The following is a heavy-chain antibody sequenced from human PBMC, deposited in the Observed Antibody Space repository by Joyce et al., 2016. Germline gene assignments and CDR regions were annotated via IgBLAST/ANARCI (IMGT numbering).Heavy chain of an antibody. V-gene: IGHV4-30-2*01. CDR3: ARAPRGPGYFDS. Sequence: QLLLQESGPGLVKTSQTLSLTCAVSGDSFTTGGYAWNWIRQPPGKGLEWSGDIYHSGNTHFTPSLQSRVTISVDRSKAQFSLKLSSVTAADTAVYYCARAPRGPGYFDSWGQGTLVTVSS. D-gene: IGHD3-10*01. J-gene: IGHJ4*02. CDR1: GDSFTTGGYA. CDR2: IYHSGNT.